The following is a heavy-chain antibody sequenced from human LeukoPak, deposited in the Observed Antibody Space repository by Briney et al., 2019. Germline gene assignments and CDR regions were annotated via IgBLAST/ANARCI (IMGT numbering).Heavy chain of an antibody. V-gene: IGHV3-11*04. CDR1: RFTFIDYY. J-gene: IGHJ4*02. D-gene: IGHD6-19*01. CDR2: ISSSGITI. Sequence: GSLILSCAASRFTFIDYYMSWIRHAPGTGLDWVSYISSSGITIYYEDSVKGRFLISRDNAKNSLYLQINSLRAEDTAVYYCARDSSGWYGSDYRYFDYWGQGTLVTVSS. CDR3: ARDSSGWYGSDYRYFDY.